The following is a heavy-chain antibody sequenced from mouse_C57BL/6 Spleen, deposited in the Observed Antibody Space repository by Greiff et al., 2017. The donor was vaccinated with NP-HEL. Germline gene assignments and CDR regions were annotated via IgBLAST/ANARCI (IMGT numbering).Heavy chain of an antibody. V-gene: IGHV1-52*01. Sequence: QVQLQQPGAELVRPGSSVKLSCKASGYTFTSYWMHWVKQRPIQGLEWIGNIDPSDSETHYNQQFKDKATLTVDKSSSTAYMQLSSLTSEDSAVYYCARDYYGSSPSWFAYWGQGTLVTVSA. CDR3: ARDYYGSSPSWFAY. D-gene: IGHD1-1*01. J-gene: IGHJ3*01. CDR1: GYTFTSYW. CDR2: IDPSDSET.